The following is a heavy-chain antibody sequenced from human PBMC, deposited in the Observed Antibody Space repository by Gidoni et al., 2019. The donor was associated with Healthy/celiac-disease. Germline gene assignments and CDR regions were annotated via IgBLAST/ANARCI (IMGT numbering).Heavy chain of an antibody. Sequence: QVQLQQWGAGLLKPSETLSLTCAVYGGSFSGYYWSWIRQPQGKGREWIGEINHSGSTNYNPSLKSRVTISVDTSKNQFSLKLSSVTAADTAVYYCARGPTAPDPVVPAAMVPRWFDPWGQGTLVTVSS. CDR1: GGSFSGYY. CDR3: ARGPTAPDPVVPAAMVPRWFDP. J-gene: IGHJ5*02. D-gene: IGHD2-2*01. V-gene: IGHV4-34*01. CDR2: INHSGST.